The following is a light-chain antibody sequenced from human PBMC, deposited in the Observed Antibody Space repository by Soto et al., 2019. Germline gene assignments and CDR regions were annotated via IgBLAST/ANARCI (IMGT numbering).Light chain of an antibody. CDR3: QQYYTTPYT. CDR1: QTLLYSSNNKNY. Sequence: DIVMTQSPDSLAVSLGERATFNCKSSQTLLYSSNNKNYLAWYQQKPGQPPKVIIYWASTRNPGVPDRFSGSGSGTDFSLTISSLQAEDVAVYYCQQYYTTPYTFGQGTKLEIK. CDR2: WAS. V-gene: IGKV4-1*01. J-gene: IGKJ2*01.